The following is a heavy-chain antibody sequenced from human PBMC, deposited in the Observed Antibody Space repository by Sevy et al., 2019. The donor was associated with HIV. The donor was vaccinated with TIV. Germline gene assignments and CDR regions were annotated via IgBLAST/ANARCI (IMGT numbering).Heavy chain of an antibody. D-gene: IGHD2-2*01. J-gene: IGHJ6*02. CDR1: GFTFSSYS. Sequence: GGSLRLSCAASGFTFSSYSMNWVRQAPGKGLEWVSSISSSSSYIYYAYSVKGRFTISRDNAKNSLYLQMNSLRAEDTAVYYCARAGRSSYCSSTSCQYGMDVWGQGTTVTVSS. V-gene: IGHV3-21*01. CDR3: ARAGRSSYCSSTSCQYGMDV. CDR2: ISSSSSYI.